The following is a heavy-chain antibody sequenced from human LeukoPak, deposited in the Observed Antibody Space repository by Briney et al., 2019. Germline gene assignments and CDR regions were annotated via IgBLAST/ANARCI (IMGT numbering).Heavy chain of an antibody. CDR3: GSGTMSGASPIDY. CDR1: GFTFSTFS. CDR2: ISSDSTTI. D-gene: IGHD1-1*01. Sequence: GGSLRLSCAASGFTFSTFSMIWVRQAPGKGLEWISYISSDSTTIYYADSVKGRFTNSRDNAENSLCLQMNSLRAEDTAVYYCGSGTMSGASPIDYWGQGTLVIVSS. J-gene: IGHJ4*02. V-gene: IGHV3-48*01.